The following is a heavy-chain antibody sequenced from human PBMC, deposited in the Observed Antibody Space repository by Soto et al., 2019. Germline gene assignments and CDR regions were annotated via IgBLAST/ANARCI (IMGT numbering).Heavy chain of an antibody. Sequence: ASVKVSCKASGYTFSSFGVNWVRQAPGQGLEWVGWVSVYNDDTKYAQNFQGRVSLTTDTSTSTTYMEVGSLRSDDTAVYYCARTCRSGGSCYHEYWGEGTLVTVSS. D-gene: IGHD2-15*01. CDR2: VSVYNDDT. CDR3: ARTCRSGGSCYHEY. J-gene: IGHJ4*02. CDR1: GYTFSSFG. V-gene: IGHV1-18*01.